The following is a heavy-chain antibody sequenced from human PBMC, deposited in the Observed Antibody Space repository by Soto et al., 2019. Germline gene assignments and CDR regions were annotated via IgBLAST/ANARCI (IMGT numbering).Heavy chain of an antibody. V-gene: IGHV3-23*01. CDR3: AKEERGYSYGSADDY. CDR2: ISGSGGST. D-gene: IGHD5-18*01. Sequence: GGSLRLSCAASGFTFSSYAMSWVRQAPGKGLEWVSAISGSGGSTYYADSVKGRFTISRDNSKNTLYLQMNSLRAEDTAVYYGAKEERGYSYGSADDYWGQGTLVTVSS. CDR1: GFTFSSYA. J-gene: IGHJ4*02.